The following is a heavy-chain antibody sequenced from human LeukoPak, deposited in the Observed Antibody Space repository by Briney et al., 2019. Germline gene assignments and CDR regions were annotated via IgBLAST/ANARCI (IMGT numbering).Heavy chain of an antibody. Sequence: PGGSLRLSCAASGFTFDDYAMHWVRQAPGKGLEWVSGISWNSGSIGYADSVKGRFTISRDNAKNSLYLQMNSLRAEDTALYYCAKDMGGYDLHFDYWGQGTLVTVSS. J-gene: IGHJ4*02. CDR1: GFTFDDYA. CDR3: AKDMGGYDLHFDY. V-gene: IGHV3-9*01. CDR2: ISWNSGSI. D-gene: IGHD5-12*01.